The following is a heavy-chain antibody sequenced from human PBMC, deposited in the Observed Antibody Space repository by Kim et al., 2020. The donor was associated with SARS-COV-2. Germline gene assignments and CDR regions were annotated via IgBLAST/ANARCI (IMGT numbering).Heavy chain of an antibody. J-gene: IGHJ4*02. D-gene: IGHD3-22*01. CDR3: ARRLQYYYDSSGSPFDY. Sequence: LKSRVTIAVDTSKNQFSLKLSSVTAADTAVYYCARRLQYYYDSSGSPFDYWGQGTLVTVSS. V-gene: IGHV4-39*01.